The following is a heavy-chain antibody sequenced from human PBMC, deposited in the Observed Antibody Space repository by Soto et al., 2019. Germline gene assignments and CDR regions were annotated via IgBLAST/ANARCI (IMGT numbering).Heavy chain of an antibody. CDR2: ISYDGSKK. V-gene: IGHV3-30*18. CDR3: AKDVGYGLQYYTYGMDF. J-gene: IGHJ6*02. D-gene: IGHD4-17*01. Sequence: QVQVVESGGGVVQPGRSLRLSCAASGFTFSSYGIHWVRQAPGKGLEWVAVISYDGSKKYYADSVKGRFTISRDNSKNTLYLQMNSLRAEDTAVYHCAKDVGYGLQYYTYGMDFLGQGTTVTVSS. CDR1: GFTFSSYG.